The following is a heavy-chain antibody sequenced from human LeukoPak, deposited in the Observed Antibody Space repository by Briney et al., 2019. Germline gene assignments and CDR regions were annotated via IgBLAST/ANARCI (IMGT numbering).Heavy chain of an antibody. Sequence: SETLSLTCTVSGGSVSSGSYYWSWIRQPPGKGLEWIGYIYYSGSTNYNPSLKGRVTISVDTSKNQFSLKLSSVTAADTAVYYCARVRTGTTSGTDYWGQGTLVTVSS. CDR2: IYYSGST. D-gene: IGHD1-7*01. CDR1: GGSVSSGSYY. CDR3: ARVRTGTTSGTDY. V-gene: IGHV4-61*01. J-gene: IGHJ4*02.